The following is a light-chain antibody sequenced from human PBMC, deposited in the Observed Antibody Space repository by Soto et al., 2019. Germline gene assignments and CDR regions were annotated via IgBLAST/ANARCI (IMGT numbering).Light chain of an antibody. CDR1: QSVSSN. CDR3: QQYNNWPALT. J-gene: IGKJ4*01. CDR2: GAS. Sequence: IVMTQSPATLSVSPGARATLSCRSSQSVSSNLAWYQQKPGQAPRLLIYGASTRATGIPARFSGSGSGTEFTLTISSLQSEDFAVYYCQQYNNWPALTFGGGTKVDIK. V-gene: IGKV3-15*01.